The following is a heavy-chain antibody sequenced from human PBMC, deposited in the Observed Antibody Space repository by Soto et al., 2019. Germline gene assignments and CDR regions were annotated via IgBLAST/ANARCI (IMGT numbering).Heavy chain of an antibody. V-gene: IGHV6-1*01. CDR3: ARAFHPRAPIPDEYCSGGSCYSGGFWFDP. D-gene: IGHD2-15*01. J-gene: IGHJ5*02. CDR1: GDSVSSNSAA. Sequence: SQTLSLTCAISGDSVSSNSAAWNWIRQSPSRGLEWLGRTYYRSKWYNDYAVSVKSRITINPDTSKNQFSLQLNSVTPEDTAVYYCARAFHPRAPIPDEYCSGGSCYSGGFWFDPWGQGTLVTVSS. CDR2: TYYRSKWYN.